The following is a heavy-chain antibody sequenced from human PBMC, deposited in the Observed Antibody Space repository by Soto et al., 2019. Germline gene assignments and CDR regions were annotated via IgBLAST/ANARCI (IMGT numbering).Heavy chain of an antibody. V-gene: IGHV4-31*03. CDR1: GVSISSGGYY. CDR2: IYYSGST. J-gene: IGHJ4*02. Sequence: SGTLSLTCTVSGVSISSGGYYWIWIRQHPGKGREWIGYIYYSGSTYYNPSLKSRVTISVDTSKNQFSLKLSSGTAADTALYYCARSGRYYDFCSGYYLDYWGQGSLVNVSS. CDR3: ARSGRYYDFCSGYYLDY. D-gene: IGHD3-3*01.